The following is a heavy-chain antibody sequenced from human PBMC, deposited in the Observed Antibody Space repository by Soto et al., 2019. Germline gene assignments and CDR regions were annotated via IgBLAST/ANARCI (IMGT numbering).Heavy chain of an antibody. CDR3: ARGALGSDP. J-gene: IGHJ5*02. Sequence: EVQLVESGGGLVQPGGSLRVSCAASGFSFSNYDIHWVRQATGKGLEWVSGIGTAGDTYYAGSVKGRFTISRENAKNSFYLQMNSLTAGDTAVYYCARGALGSDPWGQGTLVAVSS. V-gene: IGHV3-13*04. CDR2: IGTAGDT. D-gene: IGHD6-6*01. CDR1: GFSFSNYD.